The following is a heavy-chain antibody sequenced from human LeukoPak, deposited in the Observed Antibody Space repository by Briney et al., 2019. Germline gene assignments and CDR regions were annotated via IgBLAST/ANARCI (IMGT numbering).Heavy chain of an antibody. CDR2: ISAYNGNT. CDR3: ARWYCSSTSCYGYFDY. CDR1: GYTFTSYG. V-gene: IGHV1-18*01. J-gene: IGHJ4*02. Sequence: ASVKVSCKASGYTFTSYGISWVRQAPGQGLEWMGWISAYNGNTNYAQKLQGRVTMTTDTSTSTAYMELRSLRSEDTAVYYCARWYCSSTSCYGYFDYWGQGTLVTVSS. D-gene: IGHD2-2*01.